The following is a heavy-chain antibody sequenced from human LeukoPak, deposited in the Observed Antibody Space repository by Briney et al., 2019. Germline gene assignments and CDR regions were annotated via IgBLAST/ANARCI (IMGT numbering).Heavy chain of an antibody. J-gene: IGHJ6*02. D-gene: IGHD1-1*01. CDR2: ISYDGSNK. CDR3: ARLLQLERRYYYYYGMDV. V-gene: IGHV3-30-3*01. CDR1: GSTFSSYA. Sequence: GGSLRLSCAASGSTFSSYAMHWVRQAPGKGLEWVAVISYDGSNKYYADSVKGRFTISRDNSKNTLYLQMNSLRAEDTAVYYCARLLQLERRYYYYYGMDVWGQGTTVTVSS.